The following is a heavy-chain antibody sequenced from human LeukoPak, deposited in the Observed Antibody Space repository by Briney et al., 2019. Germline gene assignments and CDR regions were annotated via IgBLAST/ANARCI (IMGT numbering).Heavy chain of an antibody. CDR2: IWYDGSNK. V-gene: IGHV3-33*01. D-gene: IGHD3-22*01. CDR1: GFTFSSYG. CDR3: ARDRLYDSSGYYRDAFDI. Sequence: GRSLRLSCAASGFTFSSYGMHWVRQAPGKGLEWVAVIWYDGSNKYYADSVKGRFTISRDNSKNTLYLQMNSLRAEDTAVYYCARDRLYDSSGYYRDAFDIWGQGTMVTVPS. J-gene: IGHJ3*02.